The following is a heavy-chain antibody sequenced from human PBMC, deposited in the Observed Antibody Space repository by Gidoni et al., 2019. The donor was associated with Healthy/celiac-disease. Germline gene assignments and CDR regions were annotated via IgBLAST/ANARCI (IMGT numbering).Heavy chain of an antibody. CDR3: ARDGRITMIRSYFDY. CDR2: ISSSSSTI. J-gene: IGHJ4*02. V-gene: IGHV3-48*02. D-gene: IGHD3-22*01. Sequence: EVQLVESGGGLVQPGGSLRLSCAASGFTFSSYSMNWVRQAPGKGLEWVSYISSSSSTIYYADSVKGRFTISRDNAKNSLYLQMNSLRDEDTAVYYCARDGRITMIRSYFDYWGQGALVTVSS. CDR1: GFTFSSYS.